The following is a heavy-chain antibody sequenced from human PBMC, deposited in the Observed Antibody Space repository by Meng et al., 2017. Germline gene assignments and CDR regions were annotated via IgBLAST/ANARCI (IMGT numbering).Heavy chain of an antibody. CDR3: ARDHGYYDSSGYYYAGYVDY. J-gene: IGHJ4*02. CDR1: GFTFSSYG. CDR2: IWYDGSNK. Sequence: LSLTCAASGFTFSSYGMHWVRQAPGKGLEWVAVIWYDGSNKYYADSVKGRFTISRDNSKNTLYLQMNSLRAEDTAVYYCARDHGYYDSSGYYYAGYVDYWGQGTLVTVSS. V-gene: IGHV3-33*01. D-gene: IGHD3-22*01.